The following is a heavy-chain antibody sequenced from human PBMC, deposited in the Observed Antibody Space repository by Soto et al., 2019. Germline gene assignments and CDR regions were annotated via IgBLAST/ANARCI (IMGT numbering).Heavy chain of an antibody. D-gene: IGHD6-19*01. CDR1: GYSFTSYW. Sequence: PXESLTIFFSGSGYSFTSYWISLVRQMPGKGLEWMGRIDPSDSYTNYSPSFQGHVTISADKSISTAYLQWSSLKASDTAMYYCARHPDSSGWYGYWAQGTPVTV. CDR3: ARHPDSSGWYGY. CDR2: IDPSDSYT. V-gene: IGHV5-10-1*01. J-gene: IGHJ4*02.